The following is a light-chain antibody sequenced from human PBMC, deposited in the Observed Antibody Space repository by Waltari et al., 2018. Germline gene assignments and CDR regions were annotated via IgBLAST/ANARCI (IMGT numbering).Light chain of an antibody. V-gene: IGLV2-8*01. CDR2: EVS. CDR3: SSYAGSNNVV. CDR1: SSDVGRYNY. Sequence: QSALTQPPSAPGSPGQSVTIPCTGTSSDVGRYNYVSWYQQHPGKAPNLMIYEVSKRPSGVPARLSGSKSGNTASLTVSGLQAEDEADYYCSSYAGSNNVVFGGGTKLTVL. J-gene: IGLJ2*01.